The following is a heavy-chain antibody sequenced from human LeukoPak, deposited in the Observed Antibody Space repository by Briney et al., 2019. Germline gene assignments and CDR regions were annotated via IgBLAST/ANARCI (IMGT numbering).Heavy chain of an antibody. Sequence: ASVKVSFKASGYTFTSYYMHWVRQAPGQGLEWMGIINPSGGSTSYAQKFHGRVTMTSDTSTSTVYMELSSLRSADTAVYYCARGGLVLVVPAAYLAYWGQGTLVTVSS. D-gene: IGHD2-2*01. V-gene: IGHV1-46*01. CDR3: ARGGLVLVVPAAYLAY. J-gene: IGHJ4*02. CDR1: GYTFTSYY. CDR2: INPSGGST.